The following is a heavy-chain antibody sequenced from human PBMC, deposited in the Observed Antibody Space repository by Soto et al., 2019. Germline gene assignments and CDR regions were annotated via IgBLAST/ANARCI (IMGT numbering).Heavy chain of an antibody. CDR2: ISSSGGGT. CDR3: ARSLVDTAMVNDDY. Sequence: PGGSLRLSCAASGFTFSSYAMSWVRQAPGKGLEWVSAISSSGGGTYYADSVKGRFTISRDNSNNTLYLRMNSLRADDTAVYYCARSLVDTAMVNDDYWGQGTLVTVSS. V-gene: IGHV3-23*01. CDR1: GFTFSSYA. D-gene: IGHD5-18*01. J-gene: IGHJ4*02.